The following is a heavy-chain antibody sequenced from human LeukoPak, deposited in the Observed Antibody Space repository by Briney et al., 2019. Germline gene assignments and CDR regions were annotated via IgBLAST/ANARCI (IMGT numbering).Heavy chain of an antibody. CDR1: GFTFSSYG. CDR3: AKDNGP. V-gene: IGHV3-30*18. Sequence: PGGSLRLSCAASGFTFSSYGMHWVRQAPGKGLEWVAVISYDGSNKYYADSVKGRFTISRDNTKNTLYLQMNSLRAEDTAVYYCAKDNGPWGQGTLVTVSS. CDR2: ISYDGSNK. J-gene: IGHJ5*02. D-gene: IGHD4-17*01.